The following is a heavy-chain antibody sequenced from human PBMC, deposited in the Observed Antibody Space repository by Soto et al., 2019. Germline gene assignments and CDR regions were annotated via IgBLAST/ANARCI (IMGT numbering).Heavy chain of an antibody. J-gene: IGHJ4*02. CDR1: GFTVSSNY. CDR3: ASGLGRDYHDHRDYSNRGYFQIDY. Sequence: PGGSLRLSCAASGFTVSSNYLTWVRQAPGKGLKWVSVLYPDGRAYYADSVKGRFTISTDNSKNSVYLQMNTLRAEDTAVYYCASGLGRDYHDHRDYSNRGYFQIDYWGQGTLVTVSS. V-gene: IGHV3-53*01. CDR2: LYPDGRA. D-gene: IGHD3-22*01.